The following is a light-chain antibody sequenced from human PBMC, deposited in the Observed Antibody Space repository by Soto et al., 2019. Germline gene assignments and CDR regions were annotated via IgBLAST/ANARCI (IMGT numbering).Light chain of an antibody. CDR2: EVS. V-gene: IGLV2-14*01. Sequence: QSALTQPASVSGSPGQSITISCTGTSSDVGGYNYVSWYQQHPGKAPKLMIYEVSNRPSGVSNRFSGSKSGNTASLTISGIQAEDEADYYCSSYTSSGTVVFGGGTKLTVL. CDR3: SSYTSSGTVV. J-gene: IGLJ2*01. CDR1: SSDVGGYNY.